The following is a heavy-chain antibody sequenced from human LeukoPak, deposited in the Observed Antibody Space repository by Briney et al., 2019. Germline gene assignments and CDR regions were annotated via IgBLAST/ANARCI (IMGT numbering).Heavy chain of an antibody. V-gene: IGHV4-39*07. Sequence: SETLSLTCTVSGGSISSYYWGWIRQPPGKGLEWIGSIYYSGSTYYNPSLKSRVTISVDTSKNQFSLKLSSVTAADTAVYYCAREMGDYPIYYFDYWGQGTLVTVSS. CDR1: GGSISSYY. J-gene: IGHJ4*02. CDR3: AREMGDYPIYYFDY. D-gene: IGHD4-11*01. CDR2: IYYSGST.